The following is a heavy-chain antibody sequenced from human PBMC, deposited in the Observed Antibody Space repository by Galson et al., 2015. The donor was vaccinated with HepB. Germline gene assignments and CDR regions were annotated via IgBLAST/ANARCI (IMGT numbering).Heavy chain of an antibody. Sequence: SLRLSCAASGFTFSNAWMSWVRQAPGKGLEWVGRIKSKTDGGTTDYAAPVKGRFTISRDDSKNTLYLQMNSLKTEDTAVYYCTTERVWGGYDLPYYYYGMDVWGQGTTVTVSS. V-gene: IGHV3-15*01. CDR3: TTERVWGGYDLPYYYYGMDV. J-gene: IGHJ6*02. CDR2: IKSKTDGGTT. CDR1: GFTFSNAW. D-gene: IGHD5-12*01.